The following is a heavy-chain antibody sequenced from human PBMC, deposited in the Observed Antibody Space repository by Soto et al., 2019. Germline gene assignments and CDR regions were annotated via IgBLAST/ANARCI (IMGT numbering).Heavy chain of an antibody. Sequence: ASVKVSCKASGYTFTSYGISWVRQAPGQGLEWMGWISAYNGNTNYAQKLQGRVTMTTDTSTSTAYMELRSLRSDDTAVYYCVRDNPVGANTDFDYWGQGTMVTVSS. CDR3: VRDNPVGANTDFDY. D-gene: IGHD1-26*01. CDR1: GYTFTSYG. J-gene: IGHJ4*02. V-gene: IGHV1-18*01. CDR2: ISAYNGNT.